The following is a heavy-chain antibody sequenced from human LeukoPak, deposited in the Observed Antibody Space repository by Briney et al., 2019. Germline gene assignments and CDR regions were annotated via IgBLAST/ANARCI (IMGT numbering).Heavy chain of an antibody. Sequence: SETLSLTCAVYGGSFSGYYWSWSRQPPGKGLEWIGEINHSGSTNYNPSLKSRVTISVDTSKNQFSLKLSSVTAADTAVYYCARRGSSSWFYYFDYWGQGTLVTVSS. CDR3: ARRGSSSWFYYFDY. D-gene: IGHD6-13*01. V-gene: IGHV4-34*01. CDR1: GGSFSGYY. CDR2: INHSGST. J-gene: IGHJ4*02.